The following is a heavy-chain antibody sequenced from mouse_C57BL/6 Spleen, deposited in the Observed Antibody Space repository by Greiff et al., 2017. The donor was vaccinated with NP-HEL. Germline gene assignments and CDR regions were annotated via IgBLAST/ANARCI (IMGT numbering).Heavy chain of an antibody. CDR2: FYPGSGSI. D-gene: IGHD1-1*01. CDR1: GYTFTEYT. Sequence: VKLMESGAELVKPGASVKLSCKASGYTFTEYTIHWVKQRSGQGLEWIGWFYPGSGSIKYNEKFKDKATLTADKSSSTVYMELSRLTSEDSAVYFCARHEAPLYYYGSSYGGSSYAMDYWGQGTSVTVSS. CDR3: ARHEAPLYYYGSSYGGSSYAMDY. V-gene: IGHV1-62-2*01. J-gene: IGHJ4*01.